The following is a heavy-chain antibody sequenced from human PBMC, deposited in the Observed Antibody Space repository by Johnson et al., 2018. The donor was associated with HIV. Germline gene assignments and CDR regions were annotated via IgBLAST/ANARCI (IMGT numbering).Heavy chain of an antibody. J-gene: IGHJ3*02. CDR1: GFTFSSYG. Sequence: VESGGGVVQRGGSLRLSCVASGFTFSSYGMHWVRQAPGKGLEWVAFIRYDGTNKYYGDSVKGRFTVSRDNSKNTVYVDMNSLRAEDTALYYCARALYFYDSTSPLESEAFDIWGQGTMVTVSS. V-gene: IGHV3-30*02. D-gene: IGHD3-22*01. CDR3: ARALYFYDSTSPLESEAFDI. CDR2: IRYDGTNK.